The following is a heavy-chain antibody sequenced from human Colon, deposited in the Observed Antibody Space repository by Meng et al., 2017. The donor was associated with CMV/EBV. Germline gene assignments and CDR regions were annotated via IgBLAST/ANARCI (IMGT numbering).Heavy chain of an antibody. CDR2: ISTHNGYT. CDR3: ARYCSGGNCYSKPGLAKFFDL. V-gene: IGHV1-18*01. CDR1: GYTFTSYG. J-gene: IGHJ4*02. D-gene: IGHD2-15*01. Sequence: ASVKVSCKASGYTFTSYGISWVRQAPGQGLEWMGWISTHNGYTSYAQKFQDRVTMTTDTSTSTVYMDLRSLGSDDSAVYYCARYCSGGNCYSKPGLAKFFDLWGQGTLVTVSS.